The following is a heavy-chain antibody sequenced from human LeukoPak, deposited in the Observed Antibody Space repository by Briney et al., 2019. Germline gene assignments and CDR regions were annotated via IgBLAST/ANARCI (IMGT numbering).Heavy chain of an antibody. CDR3: AKGRGHVLRYFDWLLDY. CDR1: GFTFSSYA. D-gene: IGHD3-9*01. J-gene: IGHJ4*02. V-gene: IGHV3-23*01. Sequence: PGGSLRLSCVASGFTFSSYAMSWVRQAPGKGLEWVSAISGSGGSTYYADSVKGRFTISRDNSKNTLYLQMSSLRAEDTAVYYCAKGRGHVLRYFDWLLDYWGQGTLVTVSS. CDR2: ISGSGGST.